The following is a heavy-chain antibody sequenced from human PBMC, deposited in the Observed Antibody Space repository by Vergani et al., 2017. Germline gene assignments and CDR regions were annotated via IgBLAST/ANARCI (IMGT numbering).Heavy chain of an antibody. CDR2: IDHTGRP. D-gene: IGHD4-11*01. CDR3: ARVNTETKGHLYYYYYMDV. CDR1: GGSFTSYH. J-gene: IGHJ6*03. V-gene: IGHV4-34*01. Sequence: QVQLQQWGGGLLKPSETLSLTCVVNGGSFTSYHWTWIRQSPGEGLEWVGDIDHTGRPDYNPSLKSRLTRSVDKSRNKFSLTLNSVTATDTAIYFCARVNTETKGHLYYYYYMDVWGQGTAVTGS.